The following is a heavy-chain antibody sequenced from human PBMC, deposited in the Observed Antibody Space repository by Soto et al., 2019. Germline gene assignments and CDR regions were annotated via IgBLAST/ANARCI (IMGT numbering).Heavy chain of an antibody. CDR2: IIPIFGTA. J-gene: IGHJ4*02. V-gene: IGHV1-69*13. Sequence: SVKVSCKASGGTFSSYAISWVRQAPGQGLEWMGGIIPIFGTANYAQKFQGRVTITADESTSTAYMELSSLRSEDTAVYYCARARLVVVAVTPNPFDSWGQGTLVTVCS. CDR1: GGTFSSYA. D-gene: IGHD2-15*01. CDR3: ARARLVVVAVTPNPFDS.